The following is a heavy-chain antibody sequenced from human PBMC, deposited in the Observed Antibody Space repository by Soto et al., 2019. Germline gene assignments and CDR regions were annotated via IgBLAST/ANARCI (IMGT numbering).Heavy chain of an antibody. V-gene: IGHV1-69*13. CDR1: GGTFSSYA. D-gene: IGHD6-6*01. CDR3: ARDRAALIGSSYYYYYYGMDV. Sequence: GASVKVSCKASGGTFSSYAISWARQAPGQGLEWMGGIIPIFGTANYAQKFQGRVTITADESTSTAYMELSSLRSEDTAVYYCARDRAALIGSSYYYYYYGMDVWGQGTTVTVSS. J-gene: IGHJ6*02. CDR2: IIPIFGTA.